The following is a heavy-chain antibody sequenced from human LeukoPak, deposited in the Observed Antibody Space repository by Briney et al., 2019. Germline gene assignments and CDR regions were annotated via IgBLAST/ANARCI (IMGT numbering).Heavy chain of an antibody. J-gene: IGHJ4*02. Sequence: GGSLRLSCAVSGFTLSDYGIHWVRQAPGKGLEWVTIISSDGTIKYADSVKGRFTVSRDSSKNTVYLHMNSLRGEDTAMYYCARGCGGGPGCYILDYWGQGTLVTVSS. V-gene: IGHV3-33*01. CDR2: ISSDGTIK. D-gene: IGHD2-21*01. CDR1: GFTLSDYG. CDR3: ARGCGGGPGCYILDY.